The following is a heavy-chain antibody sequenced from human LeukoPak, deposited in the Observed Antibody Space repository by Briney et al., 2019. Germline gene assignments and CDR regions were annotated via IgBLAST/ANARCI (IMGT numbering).Heavy chain of an antibody. CDR2: IYYSGST. D-gene: IGHD1-1*01. J-gene: IGHJ6*03. CDR1: GGSISSSSYY. Sequence: PSETLSLTCTVSGGSISSSSYYWGWIRQPPGTGLEWTGSIYYSGSTYYNPSLKSRVTISVDTSKNQFSLKLSSVTAADTAVYYCARVSWFPGTSYYYMDVWGKGTTVTVSS. CDR3: ARVSWFPGTSYYYMDV. V-gene: IGHV4-39*07.